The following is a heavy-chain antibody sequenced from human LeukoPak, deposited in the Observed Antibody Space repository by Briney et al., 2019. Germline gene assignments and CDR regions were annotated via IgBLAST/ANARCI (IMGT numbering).Heavy chain of an antibody. V-gene: IGHV4-61*01. J-gene: IGHJ4*02. CDR2: IYYTGST. D-gene: IGHD3-22*01. Sequence: SETLSLTCSVSGGSVSSGRYYWSWIRQAPGKGLEWIGYIYYTGSTIYNPSLKSRVSMSLDTSKNLFSLKVSSVTAADTAVYYCARGGTGYYLPPAAFDYWGQGTLVTVSS. CDR3: ARGGTGYYLPPAAFDY. CDR1: GGSVSSGRYY.